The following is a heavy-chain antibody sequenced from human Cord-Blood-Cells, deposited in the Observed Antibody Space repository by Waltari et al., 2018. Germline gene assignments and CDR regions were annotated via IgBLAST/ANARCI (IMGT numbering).Heavy chain of an antibody. CDR3: AREPQYSSSWYGWYFDL. Sequence: QVPLVESGGGVVQPGRYLRLSCVASGFPFSSYGMHWVRHAPAKGLEWVAVIWDDGSNKYYADSVKGRFTISRDNSKNTLYLQMNSLRADDTAVYYCAREPQYSSSWYGWYFDLWGRGTLVTVSS. J-gene: IGHJ2*01. CDR1: GFPFSSYG. V-gene: IGHV3-33*01. D-gene: IGHD6-13*01. CDR2: IWDDGSNK.